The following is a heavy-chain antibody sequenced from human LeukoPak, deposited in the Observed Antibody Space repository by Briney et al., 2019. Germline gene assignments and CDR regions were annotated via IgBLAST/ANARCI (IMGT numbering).Heavy chain of an antibody. Sequence: GGSLRLSCAASGFTFSSYSMNWVRQAPGKGLEWVSYISSSSSTIYYADSVKGRFTISRDNAKNSLYLQMNSLRDEDTAVYYCARGSARVLTVAGTPRIWGQGTTVTVSS. D-gene: IGHD6-19*01. CDR3: ARGSARVLTVAGTPRI. CDR2: ISSSSSTI. V-gene: IGHV3-48*02. J-gene: IGHJ3*02. CDR1: GFTFSSYS.